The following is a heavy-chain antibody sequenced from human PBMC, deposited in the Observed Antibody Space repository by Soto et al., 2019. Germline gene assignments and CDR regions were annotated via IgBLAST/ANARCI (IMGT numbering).Heavy chain of an antibody. CDR2: FIPIFGTT. CDR3: TRDRGRRYNDGRGYYYSAY. CDR1: GGTFSSYA. V-gene: IGHV1-69*01. D-gene: IGHD3-22*01. Sequence: QVHLVQSGAEVKKPGSSVKVSCKASGGTFSSYAISWVRQAPGQGLEWMGGFIPIFGTTNYAQKFQGRVTITADESTSTAYMELSMLRSEDTAVYYCTRDRGRRYNDGRGYYYSAYWGQGTLVTVSS. J-gene: IGHJ4*02.